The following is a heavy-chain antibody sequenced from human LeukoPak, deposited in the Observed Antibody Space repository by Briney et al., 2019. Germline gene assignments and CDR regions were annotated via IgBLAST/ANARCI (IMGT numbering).Heavy chain of an antibody. Sequence: SESLSLTCTVSGGSIRSYYWSWVRQPPGKGLEWGGYIFYSGTTDSNPSLKSRVTISVDTSKNRFSLKLSSVTAADTAVYYCARTYCSGGSCHFDYWGQGTLVTVSS. CDR2: IFYSGTT. D-gene: IGHD2-15*01. CDR1: GGSIRSYY. V-gene: IGHV4-59*08. J-gene: IGHJ4*02. CDR3: ARTYCSGGSCHFDY.